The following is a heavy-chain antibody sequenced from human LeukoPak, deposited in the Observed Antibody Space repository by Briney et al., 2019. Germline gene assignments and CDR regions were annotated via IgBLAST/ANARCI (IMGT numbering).Heavy chain of an antibody. V-gene: IGHV1-69*13. CDR2: IIPIFGTA. CDR1: GGTFSSYA. J-gene: IGHJ4*02. CDR3: ARGGDTAMVTFDY. Sequence: ASVKVSCKASGGTFSSYAISWVRQAPGQGLEWMGGIIPIFGTANYAQKFQGRVTITADESTSTAYMELSSLGSEDTAVYYCARGGDTAMVTFDYWGQGTLVTVSS. D-gene: IGHD5-18*01.